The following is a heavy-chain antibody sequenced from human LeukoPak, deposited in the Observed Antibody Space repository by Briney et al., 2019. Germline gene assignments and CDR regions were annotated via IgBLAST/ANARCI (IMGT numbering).Heavy chain of an antibody. J-gene: IGHJ4*02. Sequence: SETLSPTCTVSGGSISSYYWSWIRQPPGKGLEWSGYIYYSGRTNHNPSLKSRVTISVDTSKNQFSLKLSSVTAADTAVYYCARSSTGSYFDYWGQGTLVTVSS. CDR2: IYYSGRT. CDR3: ARSSTGSYFDY. V-gene: IGHV4-59*01. D-gene: IGHD2-2*01. CDR1: GGSISSYY.